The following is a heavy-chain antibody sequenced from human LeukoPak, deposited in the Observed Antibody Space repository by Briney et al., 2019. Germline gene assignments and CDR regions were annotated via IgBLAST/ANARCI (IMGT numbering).Heavy chain of an antibody. Sequence: ASVKVSCKASGYTFTSYAMPWVRQAPGQRLEWMGWINAGNGNTKYSQKFQGRVTITRDTSASTAYMELSSLRSEDTAVYYCARDYGGYSSFFDYWGQGTLVTVSS. CDR1: GYTFTSYA. V-gene: IGHV1-3*01. D-gene: IGHD5-18*01. CDR2: INAGNGNT. J-gene: IGHJ4*02. CDR3: ARDYGGYSSFFDY.